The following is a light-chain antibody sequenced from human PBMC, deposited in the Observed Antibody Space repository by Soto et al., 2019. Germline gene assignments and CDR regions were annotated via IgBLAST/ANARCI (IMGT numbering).Light chain of an antibody. Sequence: DIQMTQSPSTLSASVGDRVTITCRASQTVSIWLAWFQQKPGKAPNLLIYRVSSVESGVPSRFSGSGSGTEFTLTINTLQPDDFATYDCQQYADSSWTFGQGTKVE. CDR2: RVS. J-gene: IGKJ1*01. CDR1: QTVSIW. V-gene: IGKV1-5*03. CDR3: QQYADSSWT.